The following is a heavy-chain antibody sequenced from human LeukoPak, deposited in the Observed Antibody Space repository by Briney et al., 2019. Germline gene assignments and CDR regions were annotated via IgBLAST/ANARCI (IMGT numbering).Heavy chain of an antibody. CDR2: IYYSGST. J-gene: IGHJ4*02. V-gene: IGHV4-59*01. CDR1: GGSISSYY. CDR3: ARVVVAATPYCDY. Sequence: SETLSLTCTVSGGSISSYYWSWIRQPPGKGLEWIGYIYYSGSTNYNPSLKSRVTISVDTSKNQFSLKLSSVTAADTAVHYCARVVVAATPYCDYWGQGTLVTVSS. D-gene: IGHD2-15*01.